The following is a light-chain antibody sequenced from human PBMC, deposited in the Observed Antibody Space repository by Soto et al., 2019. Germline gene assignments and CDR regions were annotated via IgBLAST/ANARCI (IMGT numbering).Light chain of an antibody. CDR1: QSFSVY. Sequence: DIVMTQSPATLSVSPGERVTLSCRASQSFSVYLSCYQQRPGQAPRLLIYGASTRATGIPVRFSGSGSGTEFSLTISSLQSEDFAFYYCQQYNNWHPWTFGQGTKVDIK. V-gene: IGKV3-15*01. J-gene: IGKJ1*01. CDR2: GAS. CDR3: QQYNNWHPWT.